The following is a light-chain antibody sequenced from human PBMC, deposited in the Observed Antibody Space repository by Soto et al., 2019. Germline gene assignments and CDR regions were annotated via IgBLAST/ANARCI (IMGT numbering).Light chain of an antibody. CDR2: GVS. Sequence: QSALTQPASVSGSPGQSITISCSGTRSDIGSYNYVAWYQQFPGKTPKILIYGVSNRPSGVSSRFSGSKSGNTASLTISGLQAEDEADYYCISYTGSSTSYVLEVGPRSPS. CDR1: RSDIGSYNY. V-gene: IGLV2-14*01. J-gene: IGLJ1*01. CDR3: ISYTGSSTSYV.